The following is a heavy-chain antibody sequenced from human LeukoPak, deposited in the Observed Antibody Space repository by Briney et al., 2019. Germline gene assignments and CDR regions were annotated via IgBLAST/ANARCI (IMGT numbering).Heavy chain of an antibody. CDR3: ARDGGHYYDSSGSNYYYYYYMDV. CDR2: IIPIFGTA. V-gene: IGHV1-69*13. Sequence: SVKVSCKASGGTFSSYAISWVRQAPGQGLEWMGGIIPIFGTANYAQKFQGRVTITADDSTSTAYMELSSLRSEDTAVYYCARDGGHYYDSSGSNYYYYYYMDVWGKGTTVTISS. J-gene: IGHJ6*03. CDR1: GGTFSSYA. D-gene: IGHD3-22*01.